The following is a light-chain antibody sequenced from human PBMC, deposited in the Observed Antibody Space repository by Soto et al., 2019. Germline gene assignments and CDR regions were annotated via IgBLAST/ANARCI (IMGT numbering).Light chain of an antibody. CDR1: RSNIGKNA. Sequence: QSVLTQPPSVSEAPRQRVTISCSGSRSNIGKNAVNWYQQLPGEAPRLLIYYNDLRPSRVSDRFSGSKSGTSASLAISGLQSEDEAVYYCSTWDDNLSVVFGGGTKLTVL. CDR2: YND. V-gene: IGLV1-36*01. CDR3: STWDDNLSVV. J-gene: IGLJ2*01.